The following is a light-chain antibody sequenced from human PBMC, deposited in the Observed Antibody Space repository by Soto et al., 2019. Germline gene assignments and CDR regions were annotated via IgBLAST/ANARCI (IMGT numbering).Light chain of an antibody. CDR2: GAS. CDR3: QQYNNWF. V-gene: IGKV3-15*01. Sequence: EIVMTQSPATLSVSPGERATLSCRASQSVSSNLAWYQQKPGQAPRLLIYGASTRVTGIPARFSGSGSGTEFTLTISSLQSEDFAVYYCQQYNNWFFGGGTKVEIK. CDR1: QSVSSN. J-gene: IGKJ4*01.